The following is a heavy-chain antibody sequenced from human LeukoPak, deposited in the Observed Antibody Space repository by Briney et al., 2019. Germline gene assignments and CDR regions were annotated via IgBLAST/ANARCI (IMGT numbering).Heavy chain of an antibody. D-gene: IGHD2-15*01. CDR3: ARDPGVVAATCFVY. Sequence: PGGSLRLSCAASGFTFSSYWMSWVRQAPGKGLEWVANIKQDGSEKYYVDSVKGRFTISRDNAKNSLYLQMNSLRAEDTAVYYCARDPGVVAATCFVYWGQGTLVTVSS. J-gene: IGHJ4*02. CDR2: IKQDGSEK. V-gene: IGHV3-7*01. CDR1: GFTFSSYW.